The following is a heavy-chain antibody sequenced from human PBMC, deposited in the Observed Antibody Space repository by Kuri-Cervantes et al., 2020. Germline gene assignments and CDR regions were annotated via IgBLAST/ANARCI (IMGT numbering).Heavy chain of an antibody. V-gene: IGHV3-23*01. CDR2: ISGSGGST. J-gene: IGHJ4*02. CDR1: GFTFSSYA. Sequence: GESLKISCAASGFTFSSYAMSWVRQAPGKGLEWVSAISGSGGSTYYADSVKGRFTISRDNAKNSLYLQMNSLRAEDTAVYYCARDRGDGYNFWGQGTLVTVSS. CDR3: ARDRGDGYNF. D-gene: IGHD5-24*01.